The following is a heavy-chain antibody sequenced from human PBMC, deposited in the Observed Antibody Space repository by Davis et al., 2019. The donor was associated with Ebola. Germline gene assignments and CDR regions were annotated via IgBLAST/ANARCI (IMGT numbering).Heavy chain of an antibody. V-gene: IGHV1-69*02. Sequence: AASVKVSCKASGGTFSSYTISWVRQAPGQGLEWMGRIIPILGIANYAQKFQGRVTITADKSTSTAYMELSSLRSEDTAVYYCARSDAGIAVAGLDYWGQGTLVTVSS. CDR1: GGTFSSYT. CDR2: IIPILGIA. J-gene: IGHJ4*02. D-gene: IGHD6-19*01. CDR3: ARSDAGIAVAGLDY.